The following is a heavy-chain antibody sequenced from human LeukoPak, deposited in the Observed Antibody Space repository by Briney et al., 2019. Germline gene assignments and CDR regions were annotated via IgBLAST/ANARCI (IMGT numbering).Heavy chain of an antibody. Sequence: GGSLRLSCAASGFTFSSYLMSWVRQAPGKGLEWVANIKQDGSEKYYVDSVKGRFTISRDNAKNSLYLQMNSLRAEDTAVYYCARGTPLFGGSYSYWDQGTLVTVSS. V-gene: IGHV3-7*01. J-gene: IGHJ4*02. CDR2: IKQDGSEK. CDR3: ARGTPLFGGSYSY. CDR1: GFTFSSYL. D-gene: IGHD1-26*01.